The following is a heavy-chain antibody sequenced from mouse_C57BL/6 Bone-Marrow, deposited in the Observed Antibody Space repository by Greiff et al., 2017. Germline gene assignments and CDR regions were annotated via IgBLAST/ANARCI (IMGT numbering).Heavy chain of an antibody. V-gene: IGHV5-6*02. CDR1: GFTFSSYG. Sequence: VKLMESGGDLVKPGGSLKLSCAASGFTFSSYGMSWVRPTPDQRLEWVATISSGGSYTYYPDSVKGRFTISRDNAKNTLYLQMSSLKSEDTAMYYCARNNYYGSSYPYYAMDYGGQGTSVTVSS. J-gene: IGHJ4*01. CDR2: ISSGGSYT. CDR3: ARNNYYGSSYPYYAMDY. D-gene: IGHD1-1*01.